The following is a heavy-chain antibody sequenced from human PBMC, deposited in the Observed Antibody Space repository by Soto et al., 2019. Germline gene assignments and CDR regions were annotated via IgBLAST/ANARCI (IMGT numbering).Heavy chain of an antibody. D-gene: IGHD3-10*01. CDR2: ISWNSDTI. CDR3: ARDFYNGVWFGVYWFLDL. Sequence: EVQLVESGGGLAQPGRSLRLSCAASGFTFDDYAMHWVRQVPGKGLEWVAAISWNSDTIRYADTVRGRFTISRDNARNSLFLQMNSLRAEDTALYYCARDFYNGVWFGVYWFLDLRGRGTLVTVSS. V-gene: IGHV3-9*01. J-gene: IGHJ2*01. CDR1: GFTFDDYA.